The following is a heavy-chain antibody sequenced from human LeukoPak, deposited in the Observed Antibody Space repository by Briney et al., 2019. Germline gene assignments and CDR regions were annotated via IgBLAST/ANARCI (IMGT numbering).Heavy chain of an antibody. CDR1: GGSISSSSYY. CDR3: ARVISGYSAHDWYRGYYFDH. V-gene: IGHV4-39*01. J-gene: IGHJ4*02. CDR2: IYYSGST. D-gene: IGHD5-12*01. Sequence: PSETLSLTCTVSGGSISSSSYYWGWIRQPPGKGLEWIGSIYYSGSTYYNPSLKSRVTISVDTSKNQFSLKLSSVTAADTAVYYCARVISGYSAHDWYRGYYFDHWGQGTLVTVSS.